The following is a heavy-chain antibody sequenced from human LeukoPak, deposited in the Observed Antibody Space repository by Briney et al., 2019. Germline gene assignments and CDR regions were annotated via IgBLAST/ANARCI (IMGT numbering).Heavy chain of an antibody. V-gene: IGHV4-59*02. CDR3: ARGFCSDEICQVFTH. D-gene: IGHD3-3*01. CDR2: ISHNGNI. Sequence: PSETLSLTCNVSGGAVNSYYWSWIRQTPGEGLKWSGYISHNGNIDYAPSLRSRVTMSIDTTKNQFSLKLTSVTAADTALYFCARGFCSDEICQVFTHWGQGILVTVSS. CDR1: GGAVNSYY. J-gene: IGHJ4*02.